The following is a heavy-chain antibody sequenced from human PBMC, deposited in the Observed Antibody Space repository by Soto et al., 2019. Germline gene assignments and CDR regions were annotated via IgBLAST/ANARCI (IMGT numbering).Heavy chain of an antibody. CDR3: ARYAVAGNGGVRFDY. V-gene: IGHV4-59*01. Sequence: SETLSLTCTVSSGSISTYYWSWIRQPPGKGLEWIGYIYYSGSTNYNPSLKSRVTISVDTSKNQFSLKLSSVTAADTAVYYCARYAVAGNGGVRFDYWGQGTLVTVSS. CDR1: SGSISTYY. J-gene: IGHJ4*02. D-gene: IGHD6-19*01. CDR2: IYYSGST.